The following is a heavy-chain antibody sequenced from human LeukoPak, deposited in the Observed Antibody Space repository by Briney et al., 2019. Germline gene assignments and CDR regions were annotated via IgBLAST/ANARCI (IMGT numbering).Heavy chain of an antibody. CDR3: ARGSLYWGDV. D-gene: IGHD7-27*01. CDR2: ISSSSSYI. J-gene: IGHJ6*04. V-gene: IGHV3-21*01. CDR1: GLTFSSYS. Sequence: GGSLRLSCGASGLTFSSYSMNWVRQAPGKELELVYTISSSSSYIYYADSGKGRFTISRDNAKNSLYLQMNSLRAEDTAVYYCARGSLYWGDVWGKGTTVTVSS.